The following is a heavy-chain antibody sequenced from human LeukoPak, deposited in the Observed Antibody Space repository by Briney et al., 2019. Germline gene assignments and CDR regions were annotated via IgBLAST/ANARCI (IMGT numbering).Heavy chain of an antibody. CDR2: IFYSGRT. J-gene: IGHJ6*03. D-gene: IGHD1-26*01. V-gene: IGHV4-59*01. Sequence: SETLSLTCSVSGGSISSYYWSWIRQPPGKGLEWIGYIFYSGRTNYNPSLKSRVTISVDTSKNQFSLKLSSVTAADTAVYYCARVGSYYYYMDVWGKGTTVTISS. CDR1: GGSISSYY. CDR3: ARVGSYYYYMDV.